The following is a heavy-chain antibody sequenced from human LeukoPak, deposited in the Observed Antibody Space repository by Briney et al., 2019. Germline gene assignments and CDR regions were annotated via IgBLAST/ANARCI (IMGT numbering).Heavy chain of an antibody. CDR1: GYSISSGYY. J-gene: IGHJ4*02. CDR3: ARHYYDSSGYYPPFFDY. CDR2: IYYSGST. V-gene: IGHV4-59*08. Sequence: SETLSLTCTVSGYSISSGYYWSWIRQPPGKGLEWIGYIYYSGSTNYNPSLKSRVTISVDTSKNQFSLKLSSVTAADTAVYYCARHYYDSSGYYPPFFDYWGQGTLVTVSS. D-gene: IGHD3-22*01.